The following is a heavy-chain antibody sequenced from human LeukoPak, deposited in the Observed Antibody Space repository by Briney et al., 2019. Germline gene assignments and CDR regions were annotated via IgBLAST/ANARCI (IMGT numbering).Heavy chain of an antibody. CDR1: GFTFSSYA. V-gene: IGHV3-23*01. CDR2: ISGSGGST. J-gene: IGHJ5*02. CDR3: AKDTSGWYVNNWFDP. Sequence: GGSLRLSCAASGFTFSSYAMSWVRQAPGKGLEWVSAISGSGGSTYYADSVKGRFTISRDNSKNTLYLQMNSLRAEDAAVYYCAKDTSGWYVNNWFDPWGQGTLVTVSS. D-gene: IGHD6-19*01.